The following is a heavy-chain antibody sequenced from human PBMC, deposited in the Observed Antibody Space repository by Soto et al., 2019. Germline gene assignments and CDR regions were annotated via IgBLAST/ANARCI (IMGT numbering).Heavy chain of an antibody. CDR3: ARTPRGQWELPYYYYGMDV. CDR2: ISYDGSNK. V-gene: IGHV3-30-3*01. D-gene: IGHD1-26*01. Sequence: QVQLVESGGGVVQPGRSLRLSCAASGFTFSSYAMHWVRQAPGKGLEWVAVISYDGSNKYYADSVKGRFTISRDNSKNTLYLHMNSLRAEDTAVYYCARTPRGQWELPYYYYGMDVWGQGTTVTVSS. J-gene: IGHJ6*02. CDR1: GFTFSSYA.